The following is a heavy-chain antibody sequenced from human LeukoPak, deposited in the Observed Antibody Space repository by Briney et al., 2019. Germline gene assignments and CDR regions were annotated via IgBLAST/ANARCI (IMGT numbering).Heavy chain of an antibody. CDR1: GYTFTSYY. CDR2: INPSGGST. V-gene: IGHV1-46*01. J-gene: IGHJ3*02. Sequence: ASVNVSCKASGYTFTSYYMHWVRQDPGQGLEWMGIINPSGGSTSYAQKFQGRVTMTRDTSTSTVYMELSSLRSEDTAVYYCARDRRPDNYGRLEAFDIWGQGTMVTVSS. D-gene: IGHD4-11*01. CDR3: ARDRRPDNYGRLEAFDI.